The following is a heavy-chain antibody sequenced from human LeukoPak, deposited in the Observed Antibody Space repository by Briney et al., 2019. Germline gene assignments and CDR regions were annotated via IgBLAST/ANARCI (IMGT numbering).Heavy chain of an antibody. V-gene: IGHV5-10-1*01. D-gene: IGHD6-13*01. CDR2: IDPSDSYT. CDR1: GYSITSYW. Sequence: GESLKISCKCSGYSITSYWISWVRQMPGKGLEWMGRIDPSDSYTNYSPSFQGHVTISADKSISTAYLQWSSLKASDTAMYYCARLLAGAAAGTKSDYWGQGTLVTVSS. J-gene: IGHJ4*02. CDR3: ARLLAGAAAGTKSDY.